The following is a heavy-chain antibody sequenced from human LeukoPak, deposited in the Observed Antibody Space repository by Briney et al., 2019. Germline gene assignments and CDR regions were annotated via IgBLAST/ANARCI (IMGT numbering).Heavy chain of an antibody. Sequence: SQTLSLTCTVSGGSISNGDNYWSWIRQPPGKGLEWIGYIYYSGSTYYNPSLKSRVTISVDTSKNQFSLKLSSVTAADTAVYYCARAPGWLYFDYWGQGTLVTVSS. V-gene: IGHV4-30-4*01. CDR2: IYYSGST. CDR3: ARAPGWLYFDY. J-gene: IGHJ4*02. D-gene: IGHD5-12*01. CDR1: GGSISNGDNY.